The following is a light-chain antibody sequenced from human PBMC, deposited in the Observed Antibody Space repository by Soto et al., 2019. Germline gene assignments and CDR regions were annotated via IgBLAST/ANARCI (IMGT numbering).Light chain of an antibody. Sequence: EIVMTQFPATLSVSPGERATLSCRASQSVSSNLAWYQQKPGQAPRLLIYSASSRVTGIPASFSGSGSGTEFTLPIRSLQSADVAVYFCQQYTTWPRAFGQGTKVEIK. CDR3: QQYTTWPRA. J-gene: IGKJ1*01. CDR1: QSVSSN. V-gene: IGKV3-15*01. CDR2: SAS.